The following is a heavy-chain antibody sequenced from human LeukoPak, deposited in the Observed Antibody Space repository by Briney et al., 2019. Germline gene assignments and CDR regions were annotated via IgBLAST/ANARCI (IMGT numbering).Heavy chain of an antibody. Sequence: GGSLRLSCAASGFTFSTYGMSWVRQAPGKGLEWVSTISGSGGTTNYADSVKGRFTISRDNSKNTLYLQMNSLRAEDAAVYYCAKDRSHSSSWYGEGNWFDPWGQGTLVTVSS. CDR1: GFTFSTYG. V-gene: IGHV3-23*01. D-gene: IGHD6-13*01. CDR3: AKDRSHSSSWYGEGNWFDP. CDR2: ISGSGGTT. J-gene: IGHJ5*02.